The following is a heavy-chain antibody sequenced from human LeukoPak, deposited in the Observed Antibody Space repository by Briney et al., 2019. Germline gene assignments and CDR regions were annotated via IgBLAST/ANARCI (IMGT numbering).Heavy chain of an antibody. Sequence: GGSLRLSCAASGFTFSSFEMNWVRQAPGKGLEWVSYISSGGNTIFYADSVKGQFTISRDNAKNSLYLQMNSLRAEDTALYYCARGCSTTSCYYWYFDLWGRGTLVTVSS. D-gene: IGHD2-2*01. CDR2: ISSGGNTI. V-gene: IGHV3-48*03. J-gene: IGHJ2*01. CDR3: ARGCSTTSCYYWYFDL. CDR1: GFTFSSFE.